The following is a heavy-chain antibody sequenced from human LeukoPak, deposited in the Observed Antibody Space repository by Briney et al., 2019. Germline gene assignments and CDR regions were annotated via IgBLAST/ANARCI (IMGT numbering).Heavy chain of an antibody. CDR2: VHLDGRT. CDR3: AREGGFYRPLDY. CDR1: GGSIGSSSYY. J-gene: IGHJ4*02. D-gene: IGHD3-3*01. V-gene: IGHV4-39*07. Sequence: SETLSLTCTVSGGSIGSSSYYWGWIRQPPGKGLEWIGEVHLDGRTNYNPSLKSRLIMSVDLPENHISLKLTSVTAADTAVYYCAREGGFYRPLDYSGQGTLVTVSS.